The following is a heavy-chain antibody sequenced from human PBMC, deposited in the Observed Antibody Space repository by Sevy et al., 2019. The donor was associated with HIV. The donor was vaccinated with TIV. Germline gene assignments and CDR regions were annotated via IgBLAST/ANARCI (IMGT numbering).Heavy chain of an antibody. CDR2: ISSSSSTI. CDR3: AGHGYCSSTSCYVGYYYYYYGMDV. CDR1: GFTFSSYS. V-gene: IGHV3-48*01. J-gene: IGHJ6*02. D-gene: IGHD2-2*01. Sequence: GGSLRLSCAASGFTFSSYSMNWVRQAPGKGLEWVSYISSSSSTIYYADSVKGRFTISRDNAKNSLYLQMNSQRAEDTAVYYCAGHGYCSSTSCYVGYYYYYYGMDVWGQGTTVTVSS.